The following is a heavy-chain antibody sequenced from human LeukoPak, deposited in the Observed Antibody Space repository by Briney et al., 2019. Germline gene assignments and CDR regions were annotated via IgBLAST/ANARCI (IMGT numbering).Heavy chain of an antibody. CDR3: ASGYSYGRFDY. CDR1: GFTVSSNY. J-gene: IGHJ4*02. CDR2: IYSGGST. Sequence: PGGSLRLSCAAFGFTVSSNYMSWVRQAPGKGLEWVSVIYSGGSTYYADSVKGRFTISRDNSKNTLYLQMNSLRAEDTAVYYCASGYSYGRFDYWGQGTLVTVSS. D-gene: IGHD5-18*01. V-gene: IGHV3-53*01.